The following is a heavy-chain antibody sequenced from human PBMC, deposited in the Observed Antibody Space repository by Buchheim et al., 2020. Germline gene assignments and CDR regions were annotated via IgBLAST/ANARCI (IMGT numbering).Heavy chain of an antibody. Sequence: QVQLKQWGAGLLKPSETLSLTCAVYGGSFSGYYWSWIRQPPGKGLEWIGVINHSGSTNYNPSLKSRVTISVDTSKNQFSLKLISVTAADTAVYHCARGQVGSYSFYYYYGMDVWGQGT. J-gene: IGHJ6*02. V-gene: IGHV4-34*02. CDR3: ARGQVGSYSFYYYYGMDV. CDR1: GGSFSGYY. CDR2: INHSGST. D-gene: IGHD1-26*01.